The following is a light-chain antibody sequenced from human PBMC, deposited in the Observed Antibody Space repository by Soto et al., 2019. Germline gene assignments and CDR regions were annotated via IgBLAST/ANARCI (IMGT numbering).Light chain of an antibody. CDR2: DAS. Sequence: EVVLTQSSATLSLSPGERATLSCRASQSVNIYLAWFQQKPGQAPRLLIYDASNRATGVPARFSGSGSGTDFTLTISSLEPEDFGVYYCQQRMTWPPITFGQGTRLEIK. V-gene: IGKV3-11*01. J-gene: IGKJ5*01. CDR1: QSVNIY. CDR3: QQRMTWPPIT.